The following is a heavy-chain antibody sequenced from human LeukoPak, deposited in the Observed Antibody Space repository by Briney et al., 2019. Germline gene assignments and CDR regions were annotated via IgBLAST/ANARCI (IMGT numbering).Heavy chain of an antibody. CDR3: ARHVRSDHFDY. D-gene: IGHD3-10*02. V-gene: IGHV4-4*09. Sequence: SETLSLTCTVSGGSISSYYWSWIRQPPGKGREWIGYIYTSGSTNYNPSLKSRVTISVDTSKNQFSLKLSSVTAADTAVYYCARHVRSDHFDYWGQGTLVTVSS. CDR2: IYTSGST. J-gene: IGHJ4*02. CDR1: GGSISSYY.